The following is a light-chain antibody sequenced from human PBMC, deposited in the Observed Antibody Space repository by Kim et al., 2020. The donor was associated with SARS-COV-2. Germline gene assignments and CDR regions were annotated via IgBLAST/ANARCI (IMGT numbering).Light chain of an antibody. V-gene: IGLV3-1*01. Sequence: SYELTQPPSLSVSPGQTASITCSGDDLGDKYVCWYQQKPGQSPTLIIYEDNKRPSGIPDRFSGSNSGNTATLTISGTQAMDEADYYCQARDSSTMVFGAGTQLTVL. CDR3: QARDSSTMV. J-gene: IGLJ3*02. CDR1: DLGDKY. CDR2: EDN.